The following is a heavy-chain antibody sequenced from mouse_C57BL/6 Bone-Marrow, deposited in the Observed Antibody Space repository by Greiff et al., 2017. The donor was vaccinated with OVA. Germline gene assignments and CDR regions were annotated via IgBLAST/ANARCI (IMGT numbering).Heavy chain of an antibody. CDR1: GYTFTSYG. V-gene: IGHV1-81*01. J-gene: IGHJ4*01. CDR3: ARRRDYYDYAYYYAMDY. D-gene: IGHD2-4*01. CDR2: IYPRSGNT. Sequence: VKLQESGAELARPGASVKLSCKASGYTFTSYGISWVKQRTGQGLEWIGAIYPRSGNTYYNEKFKGKATLTADKSSSTAYMELRSLTSEDSAVYFCARRRDYYDYAYYYAMDYWGQGTSVTVSS.